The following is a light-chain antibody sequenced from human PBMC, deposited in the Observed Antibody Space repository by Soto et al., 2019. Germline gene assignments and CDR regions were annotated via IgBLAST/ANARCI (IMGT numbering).Light chain of an antibody. V-gene: IGKV1-5*01. J-gene: IGKJ4*01. CDR3: QQYNSYPLT. Sequence: DIQMTQSPSTLSASVGDRVTITCRASQSVSRWLAWYKQKPGKAPKLLIYDASSLESGVPSRFSGSGSGTEFTLTISSLQPDDFATYYCQQYNSYPLTFGGGTKVDIK. CDR1: QSVSRW. CDR2: DAS.